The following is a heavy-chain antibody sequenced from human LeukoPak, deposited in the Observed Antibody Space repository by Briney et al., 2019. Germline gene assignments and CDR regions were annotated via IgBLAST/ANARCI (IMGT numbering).Heavy chain of an antibody. CDR1: GFAFDDYA. CDR2: ISWDGGST. CDR3: AKGGTVTTFNPGSPTRYYYSYMDV. Sequence: GGFLRLSCAASGFAFDDYAMHWVRQAPGKGLEWVSLISWDGGSTYYADSVKGRFTISRDNSKNPLYLQMNSLRAEDTALYYWAKGGTVTTFNPGSPTRYYYSYMDVGGKGTTVTVS. D-gene: IGHD4-17*01. J-gene: IGHJ6*03. V-gene: IGHV3-43D*04.